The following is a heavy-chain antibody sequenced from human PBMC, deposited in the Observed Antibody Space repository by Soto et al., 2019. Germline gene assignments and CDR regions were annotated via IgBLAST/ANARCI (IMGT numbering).Heavy chain of an antibody. CDR1: GFTFSSYA. V-gene: IGHV3-23*01. J-gene: IGHJ4*02. CDR3: AKSDYGVKEYYFDY. D-gene: IGHD4-17*01. Sequence: GGSLRLSCAASGFTFSSYAMSWVRQAPGKGLEWVSAISGSGGSTYYADSVKGRFTISRDNSKNTLYLQMNGLRAEDTAVYYCAKSDYGVKEYYFDYWGQGTLVTVSS. CDR2: ISGSGGST.